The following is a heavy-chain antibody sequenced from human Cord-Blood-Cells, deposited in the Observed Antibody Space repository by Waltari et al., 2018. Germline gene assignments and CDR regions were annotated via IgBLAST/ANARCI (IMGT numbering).Heavy chain of an antibody. Sequence: QVQLQQWGAGLLKPSETLSLTCAVYGGSFRGYYWSWIRQPPGKGLEWIGEINHSGSTNYNPSLKSRVTISVDTSKNQFSLKLSSVTAADTAVYYCARGGGTYYDFWSGYPDAFDIWGQGTMVTVSS. CDR1: GGSFRGYY. J-gene: IGHJ3*02. CDR3: ARGGGTYYDFWSGYPDAFDI. V-gene: IGHV4-34*01. CDR2: INHSGST. D-gene: IGHD3-3*01.